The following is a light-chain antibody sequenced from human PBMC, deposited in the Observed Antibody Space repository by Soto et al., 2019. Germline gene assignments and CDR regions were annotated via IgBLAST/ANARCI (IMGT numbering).Light chain of an antibody. Sequence: DIVLTQSPGTLSLSPGERATLSCRASQTVSSNNLAWYQQKRGQAPRLLIYGASSRAAAIPDRFRGSGSGTDFALSIRSLAPEDFEVYYCQQYGSSPFTFCPGTAVDIK. V-gene: IGKV3-20*01. CDR2: GAS. CDR3: QQYGSSPFT. CDR1: QTVSSNN. J-gene: IGKJ3*01.